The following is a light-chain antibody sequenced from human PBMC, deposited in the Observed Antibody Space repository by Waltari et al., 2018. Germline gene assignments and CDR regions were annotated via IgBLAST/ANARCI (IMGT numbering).Light chain of an antibody. CDR1: QSLTNH. J-gene: IGKJ1*01. CDR3: HHYYNVPWT. Sequence: EIVLTQSPDTLSLSPGERATLSCRASQSLTNHLAWYQQRRGQAPRVIVYFTYIRATGVPARFSGSGSGTDFTLTISRLEPEDFAVYYCHHYYNVPWTFGQGTKVEIK. CDR2: FTY. V-gene: IGKV3-20*01.